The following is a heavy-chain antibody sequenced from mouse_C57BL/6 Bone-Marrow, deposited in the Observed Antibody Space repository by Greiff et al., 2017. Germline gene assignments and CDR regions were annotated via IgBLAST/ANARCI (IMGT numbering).Heavy chain of an antibody. V-gene: IGHV1-81*01. CDR2: IYPRSGNT. CDR1: GYTFTSYG. J-gene: IGHJ3*01. D-gene: IGHD2-2*01. Sequence: VQLQQSGAELARPGASVKLSCKASGYTFTSYGISWVKQRTGQGLEWIGEIYPRSGNTYYNEKFKGKATLTADKSSSTAYMELRSLTSEDSAVYFWARSRWLPYAYWGQGTLVTVSA. CDR3: ARSRWLPYAY.